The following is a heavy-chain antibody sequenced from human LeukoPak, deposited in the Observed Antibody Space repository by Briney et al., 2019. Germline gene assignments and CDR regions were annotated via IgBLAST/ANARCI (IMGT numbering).Heavy chain of an antibody. CDR2: INQEGSER. D-gene: IGHD3-16*02. V-gene: IGHV3-7*01. CDR3: ARIIGAFGTYRYDS. CDR1: GFIFSSYR. J-gene: IGHJ4*02. Sequence: GGSLRLSCEVSGFIFSSYRMSWVRQAPGKGLGWVGNINQEGSERNHGDSVNGRFTISRDNAENSLYLQMNSLRAEDTAVYYCARIIGAFGTYRYDSWGQGTLVSVSS.